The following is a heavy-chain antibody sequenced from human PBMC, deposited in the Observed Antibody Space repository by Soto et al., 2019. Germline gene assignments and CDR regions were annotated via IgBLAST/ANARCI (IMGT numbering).Heavy chain of an antibody. Sequence: SETLSLTCTVSGGSVSSGSYYWSWIRQPPGKGLEWIGYIYYSGSTNYNPSLKSRVTISVDTSKNQFSLKLSSVTAADTAVYYCASTLYDYYDSSGYQGAGAFDIWGQGTMVTVSS. CDR3: ASTLYDYYDSSGYQGAGAFDI. J-gene: IGHJ3*02. CDR2: IYYSGST. V-gene: IGHV4-61*01. D-gene: IGHD3-22*01. CDR1: GGSVSSGSYY.